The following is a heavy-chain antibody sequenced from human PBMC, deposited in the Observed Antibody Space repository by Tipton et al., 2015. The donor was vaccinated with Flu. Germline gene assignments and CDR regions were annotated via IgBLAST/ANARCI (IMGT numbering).Heavy chain of an antibody. CDR2: MYTSGST. V-gene: IGHV4-61*02. Sequence: TLSLTCAVSGGSVTRSSYYWSWIRQPAGKGLEWIGRMYTSGSTNYNPSLKSRLTMSVDASKQQFSLKLSSMTAADTAVYYCARGSGSGTFMIFDLWGQGTLVTVSS. CDR3: ARGSGSGTFMIFDL. CDR1: GGSVTRSSYY. D-gene: IGHD3-10*01. J-gene: IGHJ4*02.